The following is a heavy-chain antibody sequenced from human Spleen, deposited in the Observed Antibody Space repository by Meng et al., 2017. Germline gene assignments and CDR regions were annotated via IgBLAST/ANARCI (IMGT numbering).Heavy chain of an antibody. CDR3: ARELEYCSGGSCYAGYFDY. D-gene: IGHD2-15*01. J-gene: IGHJ4*02. Sequence: SVKVSCKASGGTFSSYTISWVRQAPGQGLEWMGRFIPILGIANYAQKFQGRVTITADKSTSTAYMELSSLRSEDTAVYYCARELEYCSGGSCYAGYFDYWGQGTLVTVSS. V-gene: IGHV1-69*04. CDR2: FIPILGIA. CDR1: GGTFSSYT.